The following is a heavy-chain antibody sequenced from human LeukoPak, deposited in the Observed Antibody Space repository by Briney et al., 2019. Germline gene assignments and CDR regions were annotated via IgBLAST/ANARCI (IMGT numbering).Heavy chain of an antibody. Sequence: SGPTLVNPTQTLTLTCTFSGFSLSTSGMCVSWIRQPPGKALEWLALIDWGDDKYYSTSLKTRLTISKDTSKNQVVLTMTNMDPVDTATYYCARIRLRLGELSLEDWGQGTLVTVSS. CDR3: ARIRLRLGELSLED. CDR2: IDWGDDK. J-gene: IGHJ4*02. V-gene: IGHV2-70*01. CDR1: GFSLSTSGMC. D-gene: IGHD3-16*02.